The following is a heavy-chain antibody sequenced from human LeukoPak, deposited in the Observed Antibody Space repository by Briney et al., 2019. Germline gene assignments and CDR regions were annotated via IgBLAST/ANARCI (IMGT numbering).Heavy chain of an antibody. V-gene: IGHV1-24*01. Sequence: ASVKVSCKVSGYTLTELSMHWVRQAPGKGLEWMGGFDPEDGETIYAQKFQGRVTMTADTSTDTAYMELSSLRSEGTAVNYCAADVCSSTSCPWNWFDPWGQGTLVTVSS. J-gene: IGHJ5*02. CDR2: FDPEDGET. CDR3: AADVCSSTSCPWNWFDP. D-gene: IGHD2-2*01. CDR1: GYTLTELS.